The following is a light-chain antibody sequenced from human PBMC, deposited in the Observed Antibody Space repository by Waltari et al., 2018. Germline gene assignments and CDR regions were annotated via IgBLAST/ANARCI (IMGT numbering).Light chain of an antibody. J-gene: IGKJ1*01. Sequence: EIVLPPSPGTLSLSPGERATLSCRSSQSIITNYVAWYQQKPGQAPRLRISGASSTAPGIPDRFSGSGSGTDFTLNIRRLEPEDSAVYYCQQYGRSPPTFGQGTKVEIK. CDR1: QSIITNY. CDR3: QQYGRSPPT. CDR2: GAS. V-gene: IGKV3-20*01.